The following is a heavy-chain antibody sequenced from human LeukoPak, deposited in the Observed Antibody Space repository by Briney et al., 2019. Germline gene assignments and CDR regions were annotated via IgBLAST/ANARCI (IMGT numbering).Heavy chain of an antibody. D-gene: IGHD2-2*01. CDR1: GFTSSYYW. V-gene: IGHV3-7*01. CDR3: ARVGEYCSSTSCRELDY. J-gene: IGHJ4*02. Sequence: GGSLRLSCAASGFTSSYYWMNWVRQAPGKGLEWVANINQDGSEHYYVDSVKGRFTVSRDNAMNSLFLQMNSLRVEDTAVYYCARVGEYCSSTSCRELDYWGQGTLVTVSS. CDR2: INQDGSEH.